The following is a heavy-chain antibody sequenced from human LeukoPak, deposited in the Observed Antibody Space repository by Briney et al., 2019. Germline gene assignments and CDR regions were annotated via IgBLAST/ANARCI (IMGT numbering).Heavy chain of an antibody. CDR1: GFTFSSYA. CDR3: ARARYYYDSSGYQVDY. CDR2: ISGSGAFT. J-gene: IGHJ4*02. V-gene: IGHV3-23*01. D-gene: IGHD3-22*01. Sequence: PGGSLRLSCAASGFTFSSYAMSWVRQAPGKGLEWVSGISGSGAFTYYADSVKGRFTISRDNSKNSLFLQMNSLRAEDTAVYYCARARYYYDSSGYQVDYWGQGTLVTVSS.